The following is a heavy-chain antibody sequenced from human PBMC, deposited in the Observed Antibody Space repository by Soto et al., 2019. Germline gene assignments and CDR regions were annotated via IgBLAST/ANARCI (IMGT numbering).Heavy chain of an antibody. J-gene: IGHJ4*02. CDR2: IVASGGIT. D-gene: IGHD5-12*01. CDR3: AKNSAATIRVGYDY. Sequence: EVQLLESGGGLAQPGGSLRLSCAASGFTFSSYPMSWVRQAPGQGLEWVSGIVASGGITYYADSVKGRFTISRDNSKNTLYMQMNSLRAEDTAVYYCAKNSAATIRVGYDYGGQGTLVTVSS. CDR1: GFTFSSYP. V-gene: IGHV3-23*01.